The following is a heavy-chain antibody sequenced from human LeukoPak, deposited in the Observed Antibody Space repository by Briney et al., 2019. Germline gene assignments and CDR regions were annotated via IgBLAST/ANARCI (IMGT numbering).Heavy chain of an antibody. CDR1: GGSISSSSYY. J-gene: IGHJ4*02. V-gene: IGHV4-39*07. CDR2: IYYSGST. Sequence: PSETLSLTCTVSGGSISSSSYYWGWIRQPPGKGLEWIGSIYYSGSTYYNPSLKSRVTISVDTSKNQFSLKLSSVTAADTAVYCCARVRIVANCWGQGTLVTVSS. D-gene: IGHD3-22*01. CDR3: ARVRIVANC.